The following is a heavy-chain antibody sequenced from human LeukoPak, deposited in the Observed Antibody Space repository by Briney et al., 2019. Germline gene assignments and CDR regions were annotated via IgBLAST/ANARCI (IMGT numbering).Heavy chain of an antibody. D-gene: IGHD4-17*01. CDR1: GFTFTSYA. Sequence: GGSLRLSCAASGFTFTSYAMSWVRQAPGNGLEWVANIKQDGSEKYYVDSVKGRFTISRDNAKNSLYLQMNSLRAEDTAVYYCARGGYGDYGIWGQGTLVTVSS. V-gene: IGHV3-7*01. CDR3: ARGGYGDYGI. J-gene: IGHJ4*02. CDR2: IKQDGSEK.